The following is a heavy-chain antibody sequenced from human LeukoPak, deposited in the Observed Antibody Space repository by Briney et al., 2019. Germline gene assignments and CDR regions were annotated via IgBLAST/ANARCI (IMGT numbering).Heavy chain of an antibody. CDR3: ARLGRIVGAHFDY. CDR1: GFTVSSNY. Sequence: GGSLRLSCAASGFTVSSNYMCWVRQAPGKGLEWVSVIYSGGSTYYADSVKGRFTISRDNSKNTLYLQMNSLRAEDTAVYYCARLGRIVGAHFDYWGQGTLVTVSS. CDR2: IYSGGST. D-gene: IGHD1-26*01. J-gene: IGHJ4*02. V-gene: IGHV3-66*02.